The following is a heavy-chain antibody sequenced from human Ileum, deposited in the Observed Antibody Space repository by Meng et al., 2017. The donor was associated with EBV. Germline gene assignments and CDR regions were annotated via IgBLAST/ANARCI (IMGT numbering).Heavy chain of an antibody. CDR3: ARQATGYCSGGSCYSGSIFDY. J-gene: IGHJ4*02. CDR1: GGSISSGDYY. Sequence: QVPLKESGPGLVKPPQTLSLTCTVSGGSISSGDYYWSWIRQPPGKGLEWIGYIYYSGSTHYNPSLKSRVTISVDTSKSQFSLKVSSVTAADTAVYYCARQATGYCSGGSCYSGSIFDYWGQGTLVTVSS. V-gene: IGHV4-30-4*01. D-gene: IGHD2-15*01. CDR2: IYYSGST.